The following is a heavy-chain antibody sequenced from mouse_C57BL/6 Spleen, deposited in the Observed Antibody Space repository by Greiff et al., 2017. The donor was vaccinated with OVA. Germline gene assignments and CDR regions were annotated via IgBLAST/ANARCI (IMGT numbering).Heavy chain of an antibody. CDR3: ARGPYTFFDY. CDR2: ISSGSSTI. V-gene: IGHV5-17*01. D-gene: IGHD2-10*01. J-gene: IGHJ2*01. CDR1: GFTFSDYG. Sequence: DVHLVESGGGLVKPGGSLKLSCAASGFTFSDYGMHWVRQAPEKGLEWVAYISSGSSTIYYADTVKGRFTISRDNAKNTLFLQMTSLRSEDTAMYYCARGPYTFFDYWGQGTTLTVSS.